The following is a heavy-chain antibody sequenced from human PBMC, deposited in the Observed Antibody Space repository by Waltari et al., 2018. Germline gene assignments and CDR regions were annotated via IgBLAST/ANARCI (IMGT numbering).Heavy chain of an antibody. V-gene: IGHV3-30*03. CDR1: GFTFSSYG. Sequence: QVQLVESGGGVVQPGRSLRLSCAASGFTFSSYGMHWVRQAPGKGLEWVAVICYDGSNKYYADSVKGRFTISRDNSKNTLYLQMNSLRAEDTAMYYCATAYGTPYYFDYWGQGTLVTVSS. J-gene: IGHJ4*02. CDR3: ATAYGTPYYFDY. CDR2: ICYDGSNK. D-gene: IGHD3-16*01.